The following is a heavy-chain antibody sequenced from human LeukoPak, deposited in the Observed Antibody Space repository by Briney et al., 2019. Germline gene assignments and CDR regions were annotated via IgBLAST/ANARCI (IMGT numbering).Heavy chain of an antibody. CDR1: GGSFSGYY. J-gene: IGHJ6*02. Sequence: SETLSLTCAVYGGSFSGYYWSWIRQPPGKGLEWIGEINHGGSTNYNPSLKSRVTISVDTSKNQFSLKLSSVTAADTAVYYCASTYYGSGSYSKPYYYYGMDVWGQGTTVTVSS. CDR3: ASTYYGSGSYSKPYYYYGMDV. D-gene: IGHD3-10*01. V-gene: IGHV4-34*01. CDR2: INHGGST.